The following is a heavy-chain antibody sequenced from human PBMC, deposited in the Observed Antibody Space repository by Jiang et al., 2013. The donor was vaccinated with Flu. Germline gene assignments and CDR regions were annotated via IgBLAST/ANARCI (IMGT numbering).Heavy chain of an antibody. CDR1: GGSISSSSYV. J-gene: IGHJ4*02. CDR2: IYYSGST. Sequence: TLSLTCTVSGGSISSSSYVLGLDPPAPRKGLEWIGNIYYSGSTYYNPSLKSRVTISVDTSKNQFSLKLSSVTAADTAVYYCARDLAAAGSFDYWGQGTLVTVSS. V-gene: IGHV4-39*07. D-gene: IGHD6-13*01. CDR3: ARDLAAAGSFDY.